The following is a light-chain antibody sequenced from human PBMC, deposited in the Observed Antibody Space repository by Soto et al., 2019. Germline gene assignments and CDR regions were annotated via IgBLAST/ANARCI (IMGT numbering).Light chain of an antibody. Sequence: QSVLTQPASVSGSPGQSITISCTGTSRDVGSYNLVSWYQQHPGKAPKLMIYEGSKRPSGVSNRFSGSKSGNTASLTISGLQAEDEADYYCCSYAGSSTHVVFGGATKLTVL. V-gene: IGLV2-23*01. CDR2: EGS. CDR1: SRDVGSYNL. CDR3: CSYAGSSTHVV. J-gene: IGLJ2*01.